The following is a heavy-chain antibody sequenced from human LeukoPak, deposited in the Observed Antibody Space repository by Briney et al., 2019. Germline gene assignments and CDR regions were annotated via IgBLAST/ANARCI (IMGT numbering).Heavy chain of an antibody. V-gene: IGHV3-30-3*01. D-gene: IGHD6-19*01. CDR1: GFTFSSYA. CDR3: ARPYSSGWYGDFDY. Sequence: RGSLRLSCAASGFTFSSYAMHWVRQAPGKGLEWVAVISYDGSNKYYADSVKGRFSISRDNSKNTLYLQMNNLRAEDTAVYYCARPYSSGWYGDFDYWGQGTLVTVSS. CDR2: ISYDGSNK. J-gene: IGHJ4*02.